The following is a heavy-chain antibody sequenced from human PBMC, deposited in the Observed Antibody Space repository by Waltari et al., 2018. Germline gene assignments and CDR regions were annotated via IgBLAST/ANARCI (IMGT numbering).Heavy chain of an antibody. CDR2: LIPIFGTA. V-gene: IGHV1-69*13. J-gene: IGHJ4*02. CDR3: AVVVVITGRYFDY. Sequence: QVQLVQSGAEVKKPGSSVKVSCKASGGTFSSYAISWVRQAPGQGLEWMGRLIPIFGTANYTQKFQGRVTITADKSTSTAYMELSSLRSEDTAVYYCAVVVVITGRYFDYWGQGTLVTVSS. D-gene: IGHD3-22*01. CDR1: GGTFSSYA.